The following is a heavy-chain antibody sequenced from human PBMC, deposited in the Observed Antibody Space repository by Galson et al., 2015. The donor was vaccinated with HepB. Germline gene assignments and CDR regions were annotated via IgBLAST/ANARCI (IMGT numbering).Heavy chain of an antibody. Sequence: SLRLSCAASGFAFSSDWMHWVRQVPGKGLVWVSRINGDGRSTNYAGSVKGRFTISRDNAKNTLYLEMNSLRVEDTAVYYCTRGGSGDYGWFDPWGQGTLVTVSS. CDR1: GFAFSSDW. J-gene: IGHJ5*02. CDR3: TRGGSGDYGWFDP. D-gene: IGHD4-17*01. CDR2: INGDGRST. V-gene: IGHV3-74*01.